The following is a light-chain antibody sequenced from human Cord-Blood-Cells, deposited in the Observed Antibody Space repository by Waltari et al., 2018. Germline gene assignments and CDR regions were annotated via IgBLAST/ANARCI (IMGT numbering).Light chain of an antibody. CDR2: DVS. J-gene: IGKJ4*01. V-gene: IGKV3-11*01. CDR3: QQRSNWPRT. Sequence: EIVLTQSPATLSLSPGERATLSCRANQSVSSYLGWYQQKPGQAPRLLIYDVSNRATGIPARFSGSGSGTDCTLTISSLEPEDFAVYYCQQRSNWPRTFGGGTKVEIK. CDR1: QSVSSY.